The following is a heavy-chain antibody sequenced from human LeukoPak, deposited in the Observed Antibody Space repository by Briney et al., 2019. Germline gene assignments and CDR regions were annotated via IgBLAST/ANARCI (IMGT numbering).Heavy chain of an antibody. J-gene: IGHJ3*02. CDR3: ARSPHPDIVATISAFDI. Sequence: ASVRVSCKASGYTFTSYGISWVRQATGQGLEWMGWMNPNSGNTGYAQKFQGRVTMTRNTSISTAYMELSSLRSEDTAVYYCARSPHPDIVATISAFDIWGQGTMVTVSS. CDR1: GYTFTSYG. V-gene: IGHV1-8*02. CDR2: MNPNSGNT. D-gene: IGHD5-12*01.